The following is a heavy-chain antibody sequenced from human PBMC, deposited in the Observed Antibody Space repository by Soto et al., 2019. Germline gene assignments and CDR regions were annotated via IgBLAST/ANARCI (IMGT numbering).Heavy chain of an antibody. J-gene: IGHJ5*02. Sequence: SETLSLTCTVSGGSISSYYWSWIRQPPGKGLEWIGYIYYSGSTNYNPSLKSRVTISVDTSKNQFSLKLSSVTAADTAVYYCARGSSRITIFGVARFDPWGQGTLVTVSS. CDR2: IYYSGST. D-gene: IGHD3-3*01. CDR3: ARGSSRITIFGVARFDP. CDR1: GGSISSYY. V-gene: IGHV4-59*01.